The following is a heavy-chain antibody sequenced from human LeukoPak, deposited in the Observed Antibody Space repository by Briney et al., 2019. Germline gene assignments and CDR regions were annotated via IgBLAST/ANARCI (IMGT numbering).Heavy chain of an antibody. CDR1: GGTFISYA. CDR2: IVPILGIA. D-gene: IGHD2-21*01. CDR3: ARAVYCGGAAYLGSWFDP. V-gene: IGHV1-69*04. Sequence: SVKVSCTASGGTFISYAISWVRQAPGQGLEWMGRIVPILGIANYAQKFQGRVTITADKSTSTAYMELSSLTSEDTAVYYCARAVYCGGAAYLGSWFDPGGRGTGVTVP. J-gene: IGHJ5*02.